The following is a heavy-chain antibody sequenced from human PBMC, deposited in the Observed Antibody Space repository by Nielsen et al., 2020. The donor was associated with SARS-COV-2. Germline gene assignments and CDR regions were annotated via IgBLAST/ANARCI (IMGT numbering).Heavy chain of an antibody. V-gene: IGHV3-21*01. CDR1: AFTFSTYN. J-gene: IGHJ6*02. CDR2: ITSGSSYM. D-gene: IGHD3-10*01. Sequence: GESLKISCAASAFTFSTYNINWVRQAPGKGLEWVSSITSGSSYMYYADSVKGRFTISRDSAKNSLFLQMNSLRAEDTAVYYCAGGSGSYSYYYGMDVWGQGTTVTVSS. CDR3: AGGSGSYSYYYGMDV.